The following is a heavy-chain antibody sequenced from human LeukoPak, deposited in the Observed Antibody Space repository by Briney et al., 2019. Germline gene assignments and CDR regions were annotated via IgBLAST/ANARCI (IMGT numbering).Heavy chain of an antibody. V-gene: IGHV4-39*01. Sequence: PSETLSLTCTVSGGSISSSSYHWGWIRQPPGKGLEWIGSIYYSGSTYYNPSLKSRVTISVDTSKNQFSLKLSSVTAADTAVYYCARLPAGSYYYYYMDVWGKGTTVTVSS. CDR1: GGSISSSSYH. CDR2: IYYSGST. J-gene: IGHJ6*03. CDR3: ARLPAGSYYYYYMDV. D-gene: IGHD2-2*01.